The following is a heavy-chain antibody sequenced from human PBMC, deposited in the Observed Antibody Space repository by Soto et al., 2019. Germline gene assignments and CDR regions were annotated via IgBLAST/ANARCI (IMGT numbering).Heavy chain of an antibody. V-gene: IGHV1-69*02. CDR1: GGTFSSYT. CDR2: IIPILGIA. Sequence: SVKVSCKASGGTFSSYTISWVRQAPGQGLEWMGRIIPILGIANYAQKFQGRDTITADKSTSTAYMELSSLRSEDTAVYYCAMARYSGYGPSYFDYWGQGTLVTVSS. J-gene: IGHJ4*02. CDR3: AMARYSGYGPSYFDY. D-gene: IGHD5-12*01.